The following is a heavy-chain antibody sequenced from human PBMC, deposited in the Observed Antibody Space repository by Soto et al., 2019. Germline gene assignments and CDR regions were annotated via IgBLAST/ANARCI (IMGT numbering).Heavy chain of an antibody. CDR3: ARGLSSGWTPGKY. V-gene: IGHV1-8*01. D-gene: IGHD6-19*01. Sequence: GASVKVSCKASGYTFTIYDINWVVQATVQGLDGMGWMNPNSGNTGYAQKFQGRVTMTRNTSISTAYMELSSLRSEDTAVYYCARGLSSGWTPGKYWGQGTLVTVSS. CDR2: MNPNSGNT. CDR1: GYTFTIYD. J-gene: IGHJ4*02.